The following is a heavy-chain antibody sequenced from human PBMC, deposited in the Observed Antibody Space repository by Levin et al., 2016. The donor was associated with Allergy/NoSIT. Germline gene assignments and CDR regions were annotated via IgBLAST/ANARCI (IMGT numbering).Heavy chain of an antibody. CDR3: ARGFSPYPPYFQH. V-gene: IGHV4-39*07. J-gene: IGHJ1*01. D-gene: IGHD3-3*01. Sequence: SETLSLTCTVSGGSISSSSYYWGWIRQPPGKGLEWIGHIFYSGSTYYNPSLKSRVTISVDTSKNQFSLKLSSVTAADTAVYYCARGFSPYPPYFQHWGQGTLVTVSS. CDR1: GGSISSSSYY. CDR2: IFYSGST.